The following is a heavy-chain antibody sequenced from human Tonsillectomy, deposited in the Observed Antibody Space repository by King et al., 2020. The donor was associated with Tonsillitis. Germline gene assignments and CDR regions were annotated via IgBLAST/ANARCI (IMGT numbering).Heavy chain of an antibody. CDR1: GFTFSSFW. Sequence: VQLVESGGGLVQPGGSLRLSCAASGFTFSSFWMSWVRQAPGKGLEWLANINQDGTDNHYVDSVKGRFTISRDNAKHSLYLQLNSLRAEDTAVYYCARDILYPGSFVYFDYWGQGTLVTVSS. CDR2: INQDGTDN. V-gene: IGHV3-7*03. CDR3: ARDILYPGSFVYFDY. J-gene: IGHJ4*02. D-gene: IGHD3-10*01.